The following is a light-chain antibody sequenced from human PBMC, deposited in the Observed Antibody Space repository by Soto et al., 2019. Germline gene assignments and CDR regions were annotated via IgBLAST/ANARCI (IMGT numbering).Light chain of an antibody. V-gene: IGKV3-20*01. J-gene: IGKJ1*01. Sequence: IVLTQSPGTLSLSPGERATLSCQASQSVTSSYLAWYQQKPGQAPRLLIYGASSRATGIPDRFSGSGSGTDFTLTISRLEPEDFAVYYCQQYDSFSWTFGQGTKVDIK. CDR2: GAS. CDR3: QQYDSFSWT. CDR1: QSVTSSY.